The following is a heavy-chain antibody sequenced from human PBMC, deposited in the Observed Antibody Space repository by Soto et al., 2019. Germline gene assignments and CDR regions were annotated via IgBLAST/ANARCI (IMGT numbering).Heavy chain of an antibody. CDR2: IYTSGGT. D-gene: IGHD3-3*01. CDR1: GGSISSYY. J-gene: IGHJ6*02. Sequence: LSLTCTVSGGSISSYYWSWIRQPAGKGLEWIGRIYTSGGTNYNPSLKSRVTMSVDTSKNQFSLKLSSVTAADTAVYYCARDIPYDFAYGMDVWGQGTTVTVSS. CDR3: ARDIPYDFAYGMDV. V-gene: IGHV4-4*07.